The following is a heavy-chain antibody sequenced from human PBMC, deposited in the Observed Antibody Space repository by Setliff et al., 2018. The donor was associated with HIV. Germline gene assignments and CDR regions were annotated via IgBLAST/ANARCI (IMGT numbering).Heavy chain of an antibody. CDR1: GFTFRIYA. J-gene: IGHJ4*02. CDR2: VGAVGGPT. Sequence: GGSLRLSCAASGFTFRIYAMGWVRQAPGKGLEWVSTVGAVGGPTHYAESVKGRFTISRDNSKNMLYLQMNSLGADDTAVYYCAKCGGVTCYSASWYFDYWGQGTLVTVSS. V-gene: IGHV3-23*01. D-gene: IGHD2-15*01. CDR3: AKCGGVTCYSASWYFDY.